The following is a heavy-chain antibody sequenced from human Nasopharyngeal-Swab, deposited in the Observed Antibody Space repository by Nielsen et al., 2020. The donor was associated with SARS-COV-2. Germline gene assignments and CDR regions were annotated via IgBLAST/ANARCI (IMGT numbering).Heavy chain of an antibody. CDR1: GFTFSSYA. D-gene: IGHD3-10*02. V-gene: IGHV3-23*01. CDR3: ARVMFGESHPYFDY. J-gene: IGHJ4*02. Sequence: GESLKISCAASGFTFSSYAMSWVRQAPGKGLEWVSAISGSGGSTYYADSVKGRFTISRDNAKNTLYLQMNSLRAEDTAVYYCARVMFGESHPYFDYWGQGTLVTVSS. CDR2: ISGSGGST.